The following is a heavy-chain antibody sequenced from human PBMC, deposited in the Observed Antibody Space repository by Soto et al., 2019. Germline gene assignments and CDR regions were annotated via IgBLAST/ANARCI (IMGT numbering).Heavy chain of an antibody. Sequence: SETLSLTCAVSGYSIRSAYYWGWIRQPPGKGLEWIGSIYQSGTTYYNPSLKSRVTISVDTSKNQVSLNLTSVTAADTVLYYCAGATSTTSYGMDVWGQGTTVTVS. D-gene: IGHD2-2*01. J-gene: IGHJ6*02. CDR3: AGATSTTSYGMDV. CDR1: GYSIRSAYY. V-gene: IGHV4-38-2*01. CDR2: IYQSGTT.